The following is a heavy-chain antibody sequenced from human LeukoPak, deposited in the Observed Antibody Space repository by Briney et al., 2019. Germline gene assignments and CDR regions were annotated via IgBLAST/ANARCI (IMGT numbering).Heavy chain of an antibody. CDR1: GFTFTEYW. CDR2: INQDGSEK. D-gene: IGHD6-13*01. CDR3: ARDGVAAGLYFDL. V-gene: IGHV3-7*01. J-gene: IGHJ4*02. Sequence: GGSLRLSCAASGFTFTEYWMNWVRQAPGKGLEWVASINQDGSEKYYVDPVKGRFTISRDNAQNSLYLQMSYLRAEDTAMFYCARDGVAAGLYFDLWGQGTLVTVSS.